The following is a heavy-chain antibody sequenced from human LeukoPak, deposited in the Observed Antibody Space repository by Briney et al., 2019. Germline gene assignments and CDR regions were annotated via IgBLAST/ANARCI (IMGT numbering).Heavy chain of an antibody. J-gene: IGHJ6*03. D-gene: IGHD3-3*01. CDR1: GYTFSSYG. CDR2: ISAYNGNT. CDR3: TAATGRDFWSGYPRGYYYYYYMDV. V-gene: IGHV1-18*01. Sequence: GASVKVSCKASGYTFSSYGISWVRQAPGQGLEWMGWISAYNGNTTTTQQLQGRVTMTKDTSTSTAYMVLRSLRSDDTAVYYCTAATGRDFWSGYPRGYYYYYYMDVWAKGPRSPSP.